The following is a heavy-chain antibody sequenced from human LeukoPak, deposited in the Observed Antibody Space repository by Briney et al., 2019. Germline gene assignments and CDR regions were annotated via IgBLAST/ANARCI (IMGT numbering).Heavy chain of an antibody. J-gene: IGHJ4*02. Sequence: PGGSLRLSCAASGFTFSSYDIHWVRQAPGKGLEWVAAIWHDGSNEYYVNSVKGRFTISRDNSKNTLYLQMNSLRAEDTAVYYCARDNSRTLDYWGQGTLVTASS. CDR1: GFTFSSYD. V-gene: IGHV3-33*01. CDR3: ARDNSRTLDY. CDR2: IWHDGSNE.